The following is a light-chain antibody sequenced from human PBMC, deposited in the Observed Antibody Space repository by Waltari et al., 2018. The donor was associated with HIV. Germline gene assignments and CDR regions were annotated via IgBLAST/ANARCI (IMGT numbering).Light chain of an antibody. CDR3: CSFAGSSTYV. V-gene: IGLV2-23*02. CDR2: EVH. J-gene: IGLJ1*01. CDR1: SSDVGSYNL. Sequence: QSALTQPASVSGSPGQSITIPCTGTSSDVGSYNLVSWYQHLPGKAPKLIIFEVHKRPSGISSRFSGSKSGNTASLTISGLQAEDEADYFCCSFAGSSTYVFGAVTKVTVL.